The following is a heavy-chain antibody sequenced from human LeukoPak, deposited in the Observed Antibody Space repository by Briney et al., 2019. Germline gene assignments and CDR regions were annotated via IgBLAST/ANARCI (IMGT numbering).Heavy chain of an antibody. J-gene: IGHJ3*02. CDR3: AKATTGTTKGAFDI. D-gene: IGHD1-1*01. CDR2: ISSKSSFI. CDR1: GFSFRSYD. Sequence: GGSLRLSCAASGFSFRSYDMSWVRQAPGKGLEWVASISSKSSFIYYADSVKGRLIISRDNSKNTLYLQMNSLRAEDTAVYYCAKATTGTTKGAFDIWGQGTMVTVSS. V-gene: IGHV3-21*04.